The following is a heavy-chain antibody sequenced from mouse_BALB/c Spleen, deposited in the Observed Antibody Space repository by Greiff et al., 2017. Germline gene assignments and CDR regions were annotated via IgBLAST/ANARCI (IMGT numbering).Heavy chain of an antibody. CDR3: ARGDGNYYFDY. D-gene: IGHD2-1*01. J-gene: IGHJ2*01. Sequence: EVQGVESGPGLVKPSQSLSLTCTVTGYSITSDYAWYWIRQFPGNKLEWMGYISYSGSTSYNPFLKSRISITRDTSKNQFFLQLNSVTTEDTATYYCARGDGNYYFDYWGQGTTLTVSS. V-gene: IGHV3-2*02. CDR1: GYSITSDYA. CDR2: ISYSGST.